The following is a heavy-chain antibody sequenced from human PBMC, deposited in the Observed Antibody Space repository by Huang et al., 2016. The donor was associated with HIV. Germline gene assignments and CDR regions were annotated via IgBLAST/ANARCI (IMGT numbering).Heavy chain of an antibody. CDR2: IYFSGGT. Sequence: QLQLQESGPGLVKPSETLSLTCTVSGGSISSSSYYWGWIRQPPGKGLEWIGSIYFSGGTYDNPSLESRVTISGDTSKNQFSLKRSSVTAADTAVYYCARHSSYLSYYYRSGNPRYYFDFWGQGTLVTVSS. CDR3: ARHSSYLSYYYRSGNPRYYFDF. J-gene: IGHJ4*02. V-gene: IGHV4-39*01. CDR1: GGSISSSSYY. D-gene: IGHD3-10*01.